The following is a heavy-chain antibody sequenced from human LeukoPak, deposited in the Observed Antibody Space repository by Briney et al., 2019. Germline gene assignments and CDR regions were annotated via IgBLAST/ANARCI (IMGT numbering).Heavy chain of an antibody. J-gene: IGHJ4*02. V-gene: IGHV3-74*01. Sequence: GGSLRLSCAASGFIFSDYAMHWVRQAPGKGLVWVSRIISDGSTTDYADSVEGRFTISRDNAKNTLYLQMNSLRDEDTAMYYCTRDRARAGGEILDYWGQGTLVTVSS. CDR2: IISDGSTT. D-gene: IGHD3-10*01. CDR1: GFIFSDYA. CDR3: TRDRARAGGEILDY.